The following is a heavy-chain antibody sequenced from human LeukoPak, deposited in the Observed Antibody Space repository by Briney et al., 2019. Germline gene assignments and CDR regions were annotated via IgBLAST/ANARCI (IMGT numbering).Heavy chain of an antibody. Sequence: SETLSLTCIVSGGSISSSSYYWGWIRQPPGKGLEWIGYIYYSGSTNYNPSLKSRVTISVDTSKNQFSLKLSSVTAADTAVYYCARGSGYSGYAFDYWGQGTLVTVSS. CDR3: ARGSGYSGYAFDY. V-gene: IGHV4-61*05. CDR2: IYYSGST. D-gene: IGHD5-12*01. CDR1: GGSISSSSYY. J-gene: IGHJ4*02.